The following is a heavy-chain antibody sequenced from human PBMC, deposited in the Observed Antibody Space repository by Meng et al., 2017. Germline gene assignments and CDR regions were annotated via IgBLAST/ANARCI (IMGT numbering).Heavy chain of an antibody. D-gene: IGHD2-2*01. V-gene: IGHV3-21*01. J-gene: IGHJ6*02. CDR1: GFTFSSYS. CDR2: ISSSSSYI. Sequence: GESLKISCAASGFTFSSYSMNWVRQAPGKGLEWVSSISSSSSYIYYADSVKGRFTISRDNAKNSLYLQMNSLRAEDTAVYYCARDLCSSTSCYYYYYGMDVWGQGTTVPRLL. CDR3: ARDLCSSTSCYYYYYGMDV.